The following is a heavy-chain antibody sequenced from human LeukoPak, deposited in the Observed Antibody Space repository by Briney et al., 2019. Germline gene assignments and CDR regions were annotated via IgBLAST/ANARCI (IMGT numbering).Heavy chain of an antibody. CDR3: ARDPTTVTKGLDI. CDR1: GGSFSSYY. CDR2: ISYLGST. V-gene: IGHV4-59*01. D-gene: IGHD4-17*01. Sequence: SETLSLTCTVSGGSFSSYYWSWIRQPPGKGLEWIGYISYLGSTNYNPSLKSRVTISVDTSKNQFSLKLSSVTAADTAVYYCARDPTTVTKGLDIWGQGTMVTVSS. J-gene: IGHJ3*02.